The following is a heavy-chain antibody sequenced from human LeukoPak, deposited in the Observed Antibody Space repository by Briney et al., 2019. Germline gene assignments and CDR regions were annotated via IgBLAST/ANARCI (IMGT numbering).Heavy chain of an antibody. D-gene: IGHD6-19*01. CDR2: IIPILGIA. CDR1: GGTFSSYA. Sequence: ASVKVSCKASGGTFSSYAIIWVRQAPGQGLEWMGRIIPILGIANYAQKFQGRVTITADKSTSTAYMELSSLRSEDTAVYYCARDLESSGWYWGHAFDIWGQGTMVTVSS. J-gene: IGHJ3*02. V-gene: IGHV1-69*04. CDR3: ARDLESSGWYWGHAFDI.